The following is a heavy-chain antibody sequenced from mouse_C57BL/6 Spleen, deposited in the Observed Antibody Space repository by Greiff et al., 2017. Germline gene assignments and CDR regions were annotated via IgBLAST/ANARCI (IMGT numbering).Heavy chain of an antibody. J-gene: IGHJ4*01. CDR2: IDPETGGT. CDR3: TRDYGSSFGGAMDY. V-gene: IGHV1-15*01. Sequence: VKLQESGAELVRPGASVTLSCKASGYTFTDYEMHWVKQTPVHGLEWIGAIDPETGGTAYNQKFKGKAILTADKSSSTAYMELRSLTSEDSAVYYCTRDYGSSFGGAMDYWGQGTSVTVSS. D-gene: IGHD1-1*01. CDR1: GYTFTDYE.